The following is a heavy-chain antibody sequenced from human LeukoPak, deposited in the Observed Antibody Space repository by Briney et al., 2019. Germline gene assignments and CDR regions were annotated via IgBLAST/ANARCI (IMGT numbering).Heavy chain of an antibody. Sequence: ASVKVSCKASGYTFSGYYIHWVRQAPGQGLEWMGWISAYNGNTNYAQKLQGRVTMTTDTSTSTAYMELRSLRSDDTAVYYCARERGYCSSTSCYVHYYMDVWGKGTTVTVSS. J-gene: IGHJ6*03. CDR1: GYTFSGYY. V-gene: IGHV1-18*04. D-gene: IGHD2-2*01. CDR3: ARERGYCSSTSCYVHYYMDV. CDR2: ISAYNGNT.